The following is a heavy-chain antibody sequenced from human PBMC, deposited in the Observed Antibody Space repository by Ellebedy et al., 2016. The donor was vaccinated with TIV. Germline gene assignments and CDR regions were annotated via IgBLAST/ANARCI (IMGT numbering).Heavy chain of an antibody. J-gene: IGHJ4*02. D-gene: IGHD4-23*01. Sequence: PGGSLRLSCAVSGFTFSGYSMHWVRQAPGNGLEYVSAIDKNGGGTYYTDSVKGRFTISRDNAMNTLFLQMGSLRTEDMAVYYCARVGDNSFFDYWGQGTLVTVSS. CDR2: IDKNGGGT. CDR3: ARVGDNSFFDY. V-gene: IGHV3-64*02. CDR1: GFTFSGYS.